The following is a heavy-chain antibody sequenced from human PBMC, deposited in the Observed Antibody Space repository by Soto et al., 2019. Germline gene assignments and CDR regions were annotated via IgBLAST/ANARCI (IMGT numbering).Heavy chain of an antibody. CDR3: VKRRGDGDFDL. D-gene: IGHD7-27*01. CDR1: GFTFSHFV. CDR2: IGGTSGST. V-gene: IGHV3-23*01. Sequence: EVHLLESGGGLVQPGGSLRLSCAASGFTFSHFVMGWVRRAPGKGLEWVSAIGGTSGSTYYADSVKGRFAIARDNSKNTVSLQMSTLRAEDTAVYYCVKRRGDGDFDLWGRGSLVPVSS. J-gene: IGHJ2*01.